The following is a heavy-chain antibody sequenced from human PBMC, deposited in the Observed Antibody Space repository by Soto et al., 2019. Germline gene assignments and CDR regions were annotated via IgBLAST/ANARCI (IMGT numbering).Heavy chain of an antibody. CDR1: GFTLSGYA. V-gene: IGHV3-64*02. J-gene: IGHJ6*03. D-gene: IGHD6-6*01. CDR3: ARRARPDFYYMDV. CDR2: ISSNGVGT. Sequence: PGGSLRLSCAASGFTLSGYAMDWVRQALGKGLEYVSGISSNGVGTYYADSVQGRFTISRDNSKNTVYLQMGSLRPEDMAVYYCARRARPDFYYMDVWGKGTTVTVSS.